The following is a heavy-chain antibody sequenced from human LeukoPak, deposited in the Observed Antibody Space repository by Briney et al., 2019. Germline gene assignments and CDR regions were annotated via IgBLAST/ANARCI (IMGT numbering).Heavy chain of an antibody. CDR3: VQITMIAVA. V-gene: IGHV3-30*03. J-gene: IGHJ4*02. CDR1: GFTFSSYG. Sequence: PGRSLRLSCAASGFTFSSYGMHWVRQAPGKGLEWVAVISYDGSNKYYADSVKGRFTISRDNSKNTLYLQMNSLRAEDTAVYYCVQITMIAVAWGQGTLVTVSS. CDR2: ISYDGSNK. D-gene: IGHD3-22*01.